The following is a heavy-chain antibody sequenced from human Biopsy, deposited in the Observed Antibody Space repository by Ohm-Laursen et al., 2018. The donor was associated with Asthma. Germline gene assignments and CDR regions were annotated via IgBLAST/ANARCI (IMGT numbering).Heavy chain of an antibody. J-gene: IGHJ4*02. CDR1: GGTFNTYV. D-gene: IGHD2-15*01. CDR3: ARKAGSCISRSCYSLDF. CDR2: INSVFGTT. V-gene: IGHV1-69*13. Sequence: SVKVSCKSLGGTFNTYVIGWARQAPGQGLEWLGGINSVFGTTTYPQKLQDRVTITADDSTSTVYMELSSLRSEDTAVYYCARKAGSCISRSCYSLDFWGQGTLVTVSP.